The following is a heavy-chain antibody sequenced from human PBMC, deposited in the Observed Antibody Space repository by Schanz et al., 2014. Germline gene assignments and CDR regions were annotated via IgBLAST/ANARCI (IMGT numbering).Heavy chain of an antibody. Sequence: EVQLVESGGVVVQPGGSLRLSCAASGFNFDDSTMHWVRQGPGKGLEWVSLISWDGGSTLYADSVRGRFTISRDNSKNSLYLQMNSLRTEDSALYFCARGLPYGSGSYYEYWGQGTLVTVSS. CDR1: GFNFDDST. D-gene: IGHD3-10*01. J-gene: IGHJ4*02. CDR3: ARGLPYGSGSYYEY. V-gene: IGHV3-43*01. CDR2: ISWDGGST.